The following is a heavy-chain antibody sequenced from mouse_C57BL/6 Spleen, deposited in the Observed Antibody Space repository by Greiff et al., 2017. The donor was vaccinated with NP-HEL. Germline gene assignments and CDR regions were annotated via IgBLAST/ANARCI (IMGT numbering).Heavy chain of an antibody. J-gene: IGHJ3*01. CDR2: ISSGSSTI. CDR1: GFTFSDYG. V-gene: IGHV5-17*01. Sequence: EVQLVESGGGLVKPGGSLKLSCAASGFTFSDYGMHWVRQAPEKGLEWVAYISSGSSTIYYADTGKGSVTISRDNAKTTLFLQMSSLRSEDTAMYYCARAYYYGSSTWFAYWGQGTLVTVSA. CDR3: ARAYYYGSSTWFAY. D-gene: IGHD1-1*01.